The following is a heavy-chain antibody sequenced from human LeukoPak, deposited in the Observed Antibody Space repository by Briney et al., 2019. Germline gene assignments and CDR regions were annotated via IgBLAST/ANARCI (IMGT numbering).Heavy chain of an antibody. D-gene: IGHD3-9*01. Sequence: GGSLRLSCAASGFTFSSYWMHWVRQAPGKGLVWVSRINSDGSSTIYADSVKGRFTISRDNAKNTLYLQMNSLRAEDTAVYYCARGGPCIYDILTGYPLQKPEYFDYWGQGTLVTVSS. CDR2: INSDGSST. CDR3: ARGGPCIYDILTGYPLQKPEYFDY. J-gene: IGHJ4*02. CDR1: GFTFSSYW. V-gene: IGHV3-74*01.